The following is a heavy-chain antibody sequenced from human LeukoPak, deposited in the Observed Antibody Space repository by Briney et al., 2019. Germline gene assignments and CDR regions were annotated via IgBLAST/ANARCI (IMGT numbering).Heavy chain of an antibody. D-gene: IGHD3-10*01. CDR3: ARDRGPRTGFMVREAYDY. Sequence: GGSLRLSCAASGFIFSDYWIHWVRQAPGKGLVWVSRINTDGSITNYADSVKGRFSISRDNAKNTLYLQMSSLRAEDTAVYYCARDRGPRTGFMVREAYDYWGQGTLVTVSS. CDR2: INTDGSIT. V-gene: IGHV3-74*01. J-gene: IGHJ4*02. CDR1: GFIFSDYW.